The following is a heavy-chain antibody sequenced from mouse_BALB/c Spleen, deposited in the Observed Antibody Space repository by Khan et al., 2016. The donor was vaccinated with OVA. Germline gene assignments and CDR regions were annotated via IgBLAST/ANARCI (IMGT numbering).Heavy chain of an antibody. V-gene: IGHV2-6-5*01. CDR1: GFSLTDYG. CDR3: AKGVWSYYYALDY. Sequence: QVQLQQSGPGLVAPSQSLSITCTVSGFSLTDYGVSWIRQPPGKGLEWLGVIWGGGSTYYNSALKSRVSISKDNSKSQVFLKMSSLQTDDTAMYYCAKGVWSYYYALDYWGQGTSVTVSS. CDR2: IWGGGST. J-gene: IGHJ4*01.